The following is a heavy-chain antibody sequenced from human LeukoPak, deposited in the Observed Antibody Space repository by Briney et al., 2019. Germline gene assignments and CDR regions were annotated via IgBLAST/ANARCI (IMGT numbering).Heavy chain of an antibody. CDR2: ISYDGSNK. V-gene: IGHV3-30*04. CDR3: AKDLSGSYSLPYTYYFDY. J-gene: IGHJ4*02. Sequence: GGSLRLSCAASGFTFSSYAMHWVRQAPGKGLEWVALISYDGSNKDYADSVKGRFSISRDNSKNTLYLQMNSLRAEDTAVYYCAKDLSGSYSLPYTYYFDYWGQGTLVTVSS. D-gene: IGHD1-26*01. CDR1: GFTFSSYA.